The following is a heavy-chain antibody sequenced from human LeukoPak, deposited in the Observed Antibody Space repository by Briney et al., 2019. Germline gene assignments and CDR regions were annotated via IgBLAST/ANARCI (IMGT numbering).Heavy chain of an antibody. J-gene: IGHJ5*02. CDR3: ARESVTGTNWFDP. Sequence: GESLKISCKGSGSRFTSYWIGWVRQMPGKGLEWMGIIYPGDSDTRYSPSFQGQVTISADKSISTAYLQWSSLKASDTAMYYCARESVTGTNWFDPWGQGTLVTVSS. CDR1: GSRFTSYW. V-gene: IGHV5-51*01. D-gene: IGHD1-20*01. CDR2: IYPGDSDT.